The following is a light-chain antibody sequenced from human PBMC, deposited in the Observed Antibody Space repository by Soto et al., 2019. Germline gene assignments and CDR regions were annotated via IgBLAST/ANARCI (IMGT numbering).Light chain of an antibody. Sequence: EIVLTQSPATLALSPGQRDTLSCRASQSIDSYLGWYQQKPGQAPRLLIYDMFNRATGIPARFSGSGSGTDFTRTISSLEPEDFAVYYCQQRRGWPVTFGQGTRLEIK. J-gene: IGKJ5*01. V-gene: IGKV3-11*01. CDR2: DMF. CDR3: QQRRGWPVT. CDR1: QSIDSY.